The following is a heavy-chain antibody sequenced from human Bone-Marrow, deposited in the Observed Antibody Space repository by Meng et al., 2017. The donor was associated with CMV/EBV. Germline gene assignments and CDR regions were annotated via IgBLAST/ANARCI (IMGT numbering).Heavy chain of an antibody. CDR1: GFTLSIYW. CDR3: ARGLIVVAPPDY. V-gene: IGHV3-7*04. J-gene: IGHJ4*02. CDR2: IKHDGSEN. Sequence: WAASGFTLSIYWVNWVRQAPGKGLEWVANIKHDGSENYYVDSVKGRFTISRDNAKNSLYLQMNSLRAEDTAVYYCARGLIVVAPPDYWGQGTLVTVSS. D-gene: IGHD2-2*01.